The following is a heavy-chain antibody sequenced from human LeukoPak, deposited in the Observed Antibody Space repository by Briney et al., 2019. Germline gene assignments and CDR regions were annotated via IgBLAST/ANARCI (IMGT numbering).Heavy chain of an antibody. V-gene: IGHV3-64*01. CDR2: ISSNGGST. CDR1: GFTFSSYA. J-gene: IGHJ4*02. D-gene: IGHD4-23*01. CDR3: ARGSYGGNSNFDY. Sequence: GGSLRLSCVASGFTFSSYAMHWVRQAPGKGLEYVSAISSNGGSTYYANSVKGRFTISRDNSKNTLYLQMGSLRAEDMAVYYCARGSYGGNSNFDYWGQGTLVTVSS.